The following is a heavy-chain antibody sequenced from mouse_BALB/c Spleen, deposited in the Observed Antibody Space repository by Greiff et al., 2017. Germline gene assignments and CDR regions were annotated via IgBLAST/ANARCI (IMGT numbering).Heavy chain of an antibody. Sequence: EVNVVESGGGLVKPGGSLKLSCAASGFTFSDYYMYWVRQTPEKRLEWVATISDGGSYTYYPDSVKGRFTISRDNAKNNLYLQMSSLKSEDTAMYYCARGFDLSWFAYWGQGTLVTVSA. CDR2: ISDGGSYT. CDR1: GFTFSDYY. CDR3: ARGFDLSWFAY. J-gene: IGHJ3*01. V-gene: IGHV5-4*02.